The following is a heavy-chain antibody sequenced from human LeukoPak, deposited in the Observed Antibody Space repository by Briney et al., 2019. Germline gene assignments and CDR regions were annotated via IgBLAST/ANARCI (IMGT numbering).Heavy chain of an antibody. CDR1: GGTFSSYA. V-gene: IGHV1-69*05. Sequence: ASVKVSCKASGGTFSSYAISWVRQAPGQGLEWMGGIIPIFGTANYAQKFQGRVTITTDESTSTAYMELSSLRSEDTAVYYCARARGKYSSSSRPFDYWGQGTLVTVSS. J-gene: IGHJ4*02. CDR2: IIPIFGTA. D-gene: IGHD6-6*01. CDR3: ARARGKYSSSSRPFDY.